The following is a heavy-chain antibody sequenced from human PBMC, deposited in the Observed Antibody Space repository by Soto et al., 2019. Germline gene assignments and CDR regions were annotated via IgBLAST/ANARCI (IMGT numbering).Heavy chain of an antibody. CDR1: GFTFSSYA. CDR3: ARKPSTYYDFWSAKSSDYMDV. Sequence: GGSLRLSCAASGFTFSSYAMSWVRQAPGKGLEWVSAISGSGGSTYYADSVKGRFTISRDNSKNTLYLQMNSLRAEDTAVYYCARKPSTYYDFWSAKSSDYMDVWGKGTTVTVSS. V-gene: IGHV3-23*01. CDR2: ISGSGGST. D-gene: IGHD3-3*01. J-gene: IGHJ6*03.